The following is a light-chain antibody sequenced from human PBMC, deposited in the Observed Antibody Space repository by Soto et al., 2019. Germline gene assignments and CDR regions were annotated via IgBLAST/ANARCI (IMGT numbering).Light chain of an antibody. CDR2: AAS. CDR3: HQYADSPQT. V-gene: IGKV3-20*01. Sequence: EVVLTQSPGTLSLSPGERATLSCRASQSVSSSFLAWYQQKPGQAPRLLIHAASTGATGIPARFRGSGSGTGFPLPISRLEPEDSAVYFCHQYADSPQTFGQGTKVEIK. CDR1: QSVSSSF. J-gene: IGKJ2*01.